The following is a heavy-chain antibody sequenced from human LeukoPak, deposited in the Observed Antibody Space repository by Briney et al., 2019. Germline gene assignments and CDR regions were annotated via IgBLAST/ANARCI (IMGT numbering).Heavy chain of an antibody. J-gene: IGHJ6*03. D-gene: IGHD3-16*01. Sequence: SETLSLTCTVSGGSISSSYWSWIRQPPGKGLGWIGYIYYSGSINYNPSLKSRVTISVDASKNQFSLKLSSVTAADTAVYYCASGATSWAHMDVWGEGTTVTVSS. CDR3: ASGATSWAHMDV. V-gene: IGHV4-59*01. CDR2: IYYSGSI. CDR1: GGSISSSY.